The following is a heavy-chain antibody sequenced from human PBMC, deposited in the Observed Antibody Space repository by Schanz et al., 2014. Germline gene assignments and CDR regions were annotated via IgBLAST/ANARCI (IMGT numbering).Heavy chain of an antibody. CDR2: INQDGSEK. Sequence: EVQLVESGGNLVQPGGSLRLSCAASGFTFGHYWMNWVRQPPGKGLEWVANINQDGSEKLYVGSVKGRFTISRDNAESSIFLQMNSLRAEDPAIYYCGRVDYSGDGVRFWGQGIPVTVSS. D-gene: IGHD4-4*01. CDR3: GRVDYSGDGVRF. V-gene: IGHV3-7*01. CDR1: GFTFGHYW. J-gene: IGHJ4*02.